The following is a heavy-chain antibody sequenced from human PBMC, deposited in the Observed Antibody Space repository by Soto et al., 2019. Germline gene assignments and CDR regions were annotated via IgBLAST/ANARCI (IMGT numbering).Heavy chain of an antibody. V-gene: IGHV1-3*01. J-gene: IGHJ3*02. CDR1: VYTFTSYA. CDR3: ARVMYSSGWKGAFDI. D-gene: IGHD6-19*01. CDR2: INAGNGNT. Sequence: GASVKVSCKASVYTFTSYAMHWVRQAPGQRLEWMGWINAGNGNTKYSQKFQSRVTITRDTSASTAYMELSSLRSEDTAVYCCARVMYSSGWKGAFDIWGQGTMVTVSS.